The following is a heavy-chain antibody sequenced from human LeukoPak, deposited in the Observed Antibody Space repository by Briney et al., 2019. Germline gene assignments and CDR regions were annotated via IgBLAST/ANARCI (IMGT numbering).Heavy chain of an antibody. CDR2: IYYSGST. Sequence: SETLSLTCTVSGGSISSYYWSWIRQPPGKGLEWIGYIYYSGSTNYNPSLKSRVTISVDTSKNQFSLKLSSVTAADTAVYYCARDSSGYYRGWFDPWGQGTLVTVFS. CDR1: GGSISSYY. J-gene: IGHJ5*02. V-gene: IGHV4-59*01. D-gene: IGHD3-22*01. CDR3: ARDSSGYYRGWFDP.